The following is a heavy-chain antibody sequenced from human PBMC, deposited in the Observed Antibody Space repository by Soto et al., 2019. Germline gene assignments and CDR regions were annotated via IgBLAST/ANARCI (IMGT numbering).Heavy chain of an antibody. Sequence: SETLSLTCTVSGGSISSYYWSWIRQPPGKGLEWIGYIYYSGSTNYNPSLKSRVTISIDTSENQFSLKLSSVTAADTAVYYCARGALTTYFDYWGQGTLVTVSS. J-gene: IGHJ4*02. CDR1: GGSISSYY. CDR3: ARGALTTYFDY. CDR2: IYYSGST. V-gene: IGHV4-59*01.